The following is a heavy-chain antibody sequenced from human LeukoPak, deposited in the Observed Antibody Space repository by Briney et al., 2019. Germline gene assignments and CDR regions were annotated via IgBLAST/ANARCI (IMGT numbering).Heavy chain of an antibody. CDR1: GYTFTKYG. D-gene: IGHD3-22*01. V-gene: IGHV1-18*01. CDR3: ARDYHDSSGYYYD. J-gene: IGHJ4*02. CDR2: ISAGNGNT. Sequence: ASVKVSCKASGYTFTKYGIIWARLAPGQGLEWMGWISAGNGNTNYAQKLQGRVTMTTDTSTSTAYMELRSLRSDDTAVYYCARDYHDSSGYYYDWGQGTLVTVSS.